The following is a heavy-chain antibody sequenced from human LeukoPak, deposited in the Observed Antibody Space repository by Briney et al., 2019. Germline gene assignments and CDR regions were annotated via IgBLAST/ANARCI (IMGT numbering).Heavy chain of an antibody. CDR2: IYTSGST. CDR3: ARGHIMDWFDP. J-gene: IGHJ5*02. V-gene: IGHV4-61*02. CDR1: GGSISSGSYY. Sequence: SQTLSLTCTVTGGSISSGSYYWSWVRQPAGKGLEWIGRIYTSGSTNYNPSLKSRVTISMDTSKNQFSLKLSSVTAADTAVYYCARGHIMDWFDPWGQGTLVTVSS.